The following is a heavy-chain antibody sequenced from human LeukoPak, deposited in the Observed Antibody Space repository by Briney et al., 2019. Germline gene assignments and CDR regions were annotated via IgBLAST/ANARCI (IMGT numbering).Heavy chain of an antibody. CDR3: ASYDSSGYPFDY. V-gene: IGHV3-33*01. CDR1: GFIFSGYG. D-gene: IGHD3-22*01. J-gene: IGHJ4*02. CDR2: IWYDGSDK. Sequence: PGRSLRLSCAASGFIFSGYGMHWVRQAPGKGLEWVAVIWYDGSDKYYADSVKGRFTISRDNSKNTLYLEMNSLRAEDTAVYYCASYDSSGYPFDYWGQGTLVTVSS.